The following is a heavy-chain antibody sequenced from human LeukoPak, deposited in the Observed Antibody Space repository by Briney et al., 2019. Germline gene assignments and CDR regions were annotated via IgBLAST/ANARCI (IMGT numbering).Heavy chain of an antibody. V-gene: IGHV3-30*03. J-gene: IGHJ6*02. CDR3: ATSTVTASNYYYYYGMDV. CDR1: GFTFSSYG. CDR2: ISYDGSNK. D-gene: IGHD4-17*01. Sequence: PGRSLRLSCAASGFTFSSYGMHWVRQAPGKGLGWVAVISYDGSNKYYADSVKGRFTISRDNSKNTLYLQMNSLRAEDTAVYYCATSTVTASNYYYYYGMDVWGQGTTVTVSS.